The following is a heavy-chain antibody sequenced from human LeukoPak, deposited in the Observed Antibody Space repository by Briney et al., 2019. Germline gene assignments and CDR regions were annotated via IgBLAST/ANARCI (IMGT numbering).Heavy chain of an antibody. CDR3: AKDRTIRGLMGESTA. J-gene: IGHJ3*01. D-gene: IGHD3-10*01. V-gene: IGHV3-21*05. CDR2: ISSSPINSFI. CDR1: GFSFSGSS. Sequence: GGSLRLSCAASGFSFSGSSMSWVRQAPGKGLEWLAYISSSPINSFIYYADSVKGRFTISRDKARSSLYLQLNSLRAEDTAVYFCAKDRTIRGLMGESTAWGRGTMVTISS.